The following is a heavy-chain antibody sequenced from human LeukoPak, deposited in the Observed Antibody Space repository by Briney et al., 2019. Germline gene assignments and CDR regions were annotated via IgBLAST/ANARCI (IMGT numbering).Heavy chain of an antibody. CDR2: IWYDGSNK. Sequence: GRSLRLSCAASGFTFSSYGMHWVRQAPGKVLEWVAVIWYDGSNKYYADSVKGRFTISRDNSKNTLYLQMNSPRAEDTAVYYCARDGDYYDSTYYFDYWGQGTLVTVSS. D-gene: IGHD3-22*01. V-gene: IGHV3-33*01. CDR1: GFTFSSYG. J-gene: IGHJ4*02. CDR3: ARDGDYYDSTYYFDY.